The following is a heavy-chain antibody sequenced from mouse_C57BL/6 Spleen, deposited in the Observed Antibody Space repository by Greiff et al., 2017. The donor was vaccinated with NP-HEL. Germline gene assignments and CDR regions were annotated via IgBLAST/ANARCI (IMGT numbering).Heavy chain of an antibody. J-gene: IGHJ3*01. Sequence: GGGLVQPKGSLKLSCAASGFTFNTYAMHWVRQAPGQGLEWVARLRSNSSNYATYSSESVKDRFTISRDDSQSMLYLQRNNLKTEDTARYDCVSPYYYGSSLFAYWGQGTLVTVSA. CDR3: VSPYYYGSSLFAY. D-gene: IGHD1-1*01. CDR1: GFTFNTYA. CDR2: LRSNSSNYAT. V-gene: IGHV10-3*01.